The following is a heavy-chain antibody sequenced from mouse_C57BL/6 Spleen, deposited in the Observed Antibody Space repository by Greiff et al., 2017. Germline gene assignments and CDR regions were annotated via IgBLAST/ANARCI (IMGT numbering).Heavy chain of an antibody. J-gene: IGHJ2*01. CDR2: INPNNGGT. D-gene: IGHD1-1*01. Sequence: EVQLQQSGPELVKPGASVKISCKASGYTFTDYYMNWVKQSHGKSLEWIGDINPNNGGTSYNQKFKGKATLTVDKSSSTAYMELRSLTSEDSAVYYCARCDTTDGQGFDYWGQGTTLTVSS. V-gene: IGHV1-26*01. CDR3: ARCDTTDGQGFDY. CDR1: GYTFTDYY.